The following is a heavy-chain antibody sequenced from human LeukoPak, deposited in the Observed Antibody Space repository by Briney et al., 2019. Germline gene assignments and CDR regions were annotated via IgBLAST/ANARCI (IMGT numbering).Heavy chain of an antibody. CDR2: ISSSSSTI. D-gene: IGHD3-22*01. V-gene: IGHV3-48*02. J-gene: IGHJ4*02. CDR3: ASSYDSSGYYLRYFVY. Sequence: GGSLRLSCATSGFIFSSYWMTWVRQAPGKGLEWVSYISSSSSTIYYADSVKGRFTISRYNAKNSLYLQMNSLRDEDTAVYYCASSYDSSGYYLRYFVYWGQGTLVTVSS. CDR1: GFIFSSYW.